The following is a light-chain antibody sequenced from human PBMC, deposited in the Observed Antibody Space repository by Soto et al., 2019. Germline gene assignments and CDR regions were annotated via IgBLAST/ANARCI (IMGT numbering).Light chain of an antibody. CDR1: QSVSSSY. CDR2: GAS. Sequence: EIVLTQSPGTLSLSPGERATLSCRASQSVSSSYLAWYQQKPGQAPRILIYGASSRATGIPDRFSGSGSGTDFTHTISRLEPEDFSVYYCQQDGSSPPLTFGGGTKVEIK. J-gene: IGKJ4*01. CDR3: QQDGSSPPLT. V-gene: IGKV3-20*01.